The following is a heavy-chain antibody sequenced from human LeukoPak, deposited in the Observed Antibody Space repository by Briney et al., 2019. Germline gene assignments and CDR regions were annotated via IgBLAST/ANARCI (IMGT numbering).Heavy chain of an antibody. CDR1: GFTFRDYS. J-gene: IGHJ4*02. CDR2: IRGGSDFI. CDR3: ARDHAGIVLPAAVGAH. V-gene: IGHV3-21*01. D-gene: IGHD2-2*01. Sequence: PGGSLRLSCAASGFTFRDYSMTWVRQAPGKGLEWVSSIRGGSDFIYHPDSVKGRFTVSRDNAKDSLYLQMNSLRAEDTAVYYCARDHAGIVLPAAVGAHWGQGTLVTVSS.